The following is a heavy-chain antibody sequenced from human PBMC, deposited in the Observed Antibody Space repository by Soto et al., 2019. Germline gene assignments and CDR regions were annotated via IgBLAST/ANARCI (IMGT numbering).Heavy chain of an antibody. CDR3: AREVPNGTVGAHNWFDP. V-gene: IGHV4-30-4*01. J-gene: IGHJ5*02. CDR1: GGSISSGDYY. D-gene: IGHD1-26*01. Sequence: SETLSLTCTVSGGSISSGDYYWSWIRQPPGKGLEWIGYIYYSGSTYYNPPLKSRVTISVDTSKNQFSLKLSSVTAADTAVYYCAREVPNGTVGAHNWFDPWGQGTLVTVSS. CDR2: IYYSGST.